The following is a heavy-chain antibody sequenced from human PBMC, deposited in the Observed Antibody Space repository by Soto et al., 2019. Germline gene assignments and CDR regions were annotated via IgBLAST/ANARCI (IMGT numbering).Heavy chain of an antibody. Sequence: GASVKVSCKASGGTFSSYAISWVRQAPGQGLEWMGGIIPIFGTANYAQKFQGRVTITADESTSTAYLELSSLRSEDTAVYYCAREGSTLNWFDPWGQGTLVTVSS. CDR1: GGTFSSYA. CDR2: IIPIFGTA. J-gene: IGHJ5*02. V-gene: IGHV1-69*13. CDR3: AREGSTLNWFDP.